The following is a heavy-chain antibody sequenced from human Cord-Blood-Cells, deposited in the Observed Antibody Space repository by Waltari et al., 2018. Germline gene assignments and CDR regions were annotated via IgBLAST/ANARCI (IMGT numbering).Heavy chain of an antibody. CDR1: GFTFSSYS. D-gene: IGHD3-10*01. CDR3: ARDHRGWGANVYFDY. J-gene: IGHJ4*02. V-gene: IGHV3-21*01. CDR2: ISSSSSYI. Sequence: EVQLVESGGGLVKPGGSLRLSCAASGFTFSSYSMNWVRQAPGKGLEWVSSISSSSSYIYYADSGKGRFTISRDNAKNSLYLQMNSLRAEDTAVYYCARDHRGWGANVYFDYWGQGTLVTVSS.